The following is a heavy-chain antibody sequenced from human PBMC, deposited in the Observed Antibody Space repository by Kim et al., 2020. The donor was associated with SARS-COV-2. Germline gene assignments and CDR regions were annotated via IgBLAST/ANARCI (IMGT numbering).Heavy chain of an antibody. CDR2: IIPIFGTA. J-gene: IGHJ4*02. V-gene: IGHV1-69*13. Sequence: SVKVSCKASGGTFSSYAISWVRQAPGQGLEWMGGIIPIFGTANYAQKFQGRVTITADESTSTAYMELSSLRSEDTAVYYCARARYCSSTSCTYYFDYWGQGTLVTVSS. D-gene: IGHD2-2*01. CDR1: GGTFSSYA. CDR3: ARARYCSSTSCTYYFDY.